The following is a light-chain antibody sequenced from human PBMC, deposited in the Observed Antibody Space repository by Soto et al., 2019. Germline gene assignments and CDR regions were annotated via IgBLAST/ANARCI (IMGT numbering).Light chain of an antibody. V-gene: IGLV2-14*01. Sequence: QSVLTQPASVSGSPGQSITISCTGTASDVGAYDYVSWYQHHPGKPPKLLIFEVRDRPSGVSNRFSGSKSGNTASLTISGLHPEDEADYFCSSSTSSSTLVFGTGTKLTVL. CDR3: SSSTSSSTLV. CDR2: EVR. CDR1: ASDVGAYDY. J-gene: IGLJ1*01.